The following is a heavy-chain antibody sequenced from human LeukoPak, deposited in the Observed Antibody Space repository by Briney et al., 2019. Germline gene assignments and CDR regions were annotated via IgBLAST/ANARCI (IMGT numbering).Heavy chain of an antibody. J-gene: IGHJ4*02. V-gene: IGHV3-7*03. D-gene: IGHD2-2*01. CDR1: GFTFNSYE. CDR3: ARVIVLVEGASDHFDY. CDR2: IRGDGSEK. Sequence: PGGSLRLPCAASGFTFNSYEMNWVRQAPGQGLEWVANIRGDGSEKNYVDSVKGRFTISRDNAKNSLYLQMNTLRVEDTAVYYCARVIVLVEGASDHFDYWGQGTLVTVSS.